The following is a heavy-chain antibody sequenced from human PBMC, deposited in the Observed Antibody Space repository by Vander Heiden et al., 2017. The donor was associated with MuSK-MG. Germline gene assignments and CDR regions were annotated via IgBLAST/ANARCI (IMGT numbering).Heavy chain of an antibody. J-gene: IGHJ4*02. D-gene: IGHD3-10*01. CDR1: GGTFSSYA. V-gene: IGHV1-69*04. CDR3: ARGRGGGKSGRVDY. CDR2: IIPILGIA. Sequence: QVQLVQSGAEVKKPGSSVKVSCKASGGTFSSYAISWVRQAPGQGLEWMGRIIPILGIANYAQKGQGRVTITADKSTSTAYMELRRMRSEETAVYYFARGRGGGKSGRVDYWGQGTMVTVYS.